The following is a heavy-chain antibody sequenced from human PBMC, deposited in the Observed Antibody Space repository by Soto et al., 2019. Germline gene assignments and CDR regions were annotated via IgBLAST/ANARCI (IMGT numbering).Heavy chain of an antibody. CDR2: IYYSGST. Sequence: SSETLSLTCTVSGGSISSGDYYWSWIRQPPGKGLEWIGYIYYSGSTYYNPSLKSRVTISVDTSKNQFSLKLSSVTAADTAVYYCARSGYSYGGGFDYWGQGTLVTVSS. J-gene: IGHJ4*02. V-gene: IGHV4-30-4*01. D-gene: IGHD5-18*01. CDR1: GGSISSGDYY. CDR3: ARSGYSYGGGFDY.